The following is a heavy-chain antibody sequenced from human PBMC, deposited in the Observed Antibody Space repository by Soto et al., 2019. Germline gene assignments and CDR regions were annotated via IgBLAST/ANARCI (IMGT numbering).Heavy chain of an antibody. CDR1: GDSIGRFY. J-gene: IGHJ6*02. V-gene: IGHV4-4*07. D-gene: IGHD3-16*01. CDR3: ARDLRGTGLDI. CDR2: VYSTGGV. Sequence: QLQLHESGPGLVKPSETLSLTCNVSGDSIGRFYWSWIWQSAGKGLEWIGPVYSTGGVTSNPALKGRVTISLDRSNNPVSLEMNSVTAADTAVYFCARDLRGTGLDIWGRGTRVSVSS.